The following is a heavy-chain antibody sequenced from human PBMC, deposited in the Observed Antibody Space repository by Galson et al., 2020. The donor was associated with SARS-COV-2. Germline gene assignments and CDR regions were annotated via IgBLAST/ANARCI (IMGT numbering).Heavy chain of an antibody. CDR2: IYYSGST. V-gene: IGHV4-59*01. CDR1: GASISSYY. Sequence: ASETLSLTCTVSGASISSYYWSWIRQPPGKGLERTGYIYYSGSTNYNPSLKSRVTISVDTSKNQFSLKLSSVTAADTAVYYCARTPPYYDILTGYVLDVWGQGTTVTVSS. CDR3: ARTPPYYDILTGYVLDV. J-gene: IGHJ6*02. D-gene: IGHD3-9*01.